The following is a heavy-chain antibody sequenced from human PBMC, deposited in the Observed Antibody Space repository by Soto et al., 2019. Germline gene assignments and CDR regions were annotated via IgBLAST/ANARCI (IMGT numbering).Heavy chain of an antibody. CDR3: ARDSIHYYGSGSYYNWFDY. V-gene: IGHV6-1*01. D-gene: IGHD3-10*01. CDR2: TYYRSKWYN. Sequence: SQTLSLTCAISGDSVSSNSAAWNWIRQSPSRGLEWLGRTYYRSKWYNDYAVSVKSRITINPDTSKNQFSLQLNSVTPEDTAVYYCARDSIHYYGSGSYYNWFDYWGQGTLVTVSS. CDR1: GDSVSSNSAA. J-gene: IGHJ4*02.